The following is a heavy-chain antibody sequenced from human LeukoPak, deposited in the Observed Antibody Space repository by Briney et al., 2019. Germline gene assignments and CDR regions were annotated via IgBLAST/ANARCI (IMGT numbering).Heavy chain of an antibody. V-gene: IGHV3-33*06. Sequence: GGSLRLFCAASGFTFSSYGIHWLRQAPGKGLEWVAVIWYDGSNKYSADSVKGRFTISRDNSKNTLYLQMNSLRAEHTAVYYCAKDSYSSPRYYYYYMDVWGKGTTVTVSS. CDR2: IWYDGSNK. D-gene: IGHD6-13*01. CDR3: AKDSYSSPRYYYYYMDV. J-gene: IGHJ6*03. CDR1: GFTFSSYG.